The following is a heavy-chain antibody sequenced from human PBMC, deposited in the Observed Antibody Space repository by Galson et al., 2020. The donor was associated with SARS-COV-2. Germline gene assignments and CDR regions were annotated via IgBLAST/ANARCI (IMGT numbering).Heavy chain of an antibody. D-gene: IGHD2-21*02. Sequence: ASVKVSCEASGYSFDNYAINWVRQAPGQGLEWMGWLIPHNVNTNYAQNFQGRVTLTSDRSTRTAYMELRRLKADDTAVYFCARGGTDIYDFDFWGQGTLVTVSS. V-gene: IGHV1-18*01. J-gene: IGHJ4*02. CDR3: ARGGTDIYDFDF. CDR1: GYSFDNYA. CDR2: LIPHNVNT.